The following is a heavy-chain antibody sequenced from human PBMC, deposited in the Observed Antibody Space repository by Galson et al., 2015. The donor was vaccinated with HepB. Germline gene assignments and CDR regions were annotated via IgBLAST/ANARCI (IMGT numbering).Heavy chain of an antibody. D-gene: IGHD3-22*01. J-gene: IGHJ4*02. CDR3: AKSRGYDGIRVLGFDY. CDR2: ISGSGLHT. Sequence: SLRLSCAASGLTFSSFAMNWVRQAPGKGLEWVSVISGSGLHTYLADSVKGRLTISRDNSKNTLYLQMNGLRAEDTAVYYCAKSRGYDGIRVLGFDYWGQGTLVTVSS. V-gene: IGHV3-23*01. CDR1: GLTFSSFA.